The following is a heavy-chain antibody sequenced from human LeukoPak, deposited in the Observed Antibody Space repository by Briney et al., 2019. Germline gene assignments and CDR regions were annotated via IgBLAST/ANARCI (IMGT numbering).Heavy chain of an antibody. Sequence: SETLSLTCAVSGYSISSGYYWGWIRQSPGKGLEWIGRIDRSGNTYYNPPLKSRVAISVDTSSNQFFLRLTSVTAADTAVYYCARMDDYFGSGNYYNVINYYYMDVWGKGTTVTVS. CDR1: GYSISSGYY. D-gene: IGHD3-10*01. J-gene: IGHJ6*03. V-gene: IGHV4-38-2*01. CDR2: IDRSGNT. CDR3: ARMDDYFGSGNYYNVINYYYMDV.